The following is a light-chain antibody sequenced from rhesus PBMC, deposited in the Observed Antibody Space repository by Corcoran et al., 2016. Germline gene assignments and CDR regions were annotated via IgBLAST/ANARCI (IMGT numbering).Light chain of an antibody. V-gene: IGKV2-72*01. Sequence: DIVLTQIPLSLPITPGESASISCRSSQSLLHSNGNTYLHWYLQKPGQSPRLLLFGGSNRASGVPDRFSGSGSGTDFTLKISKVEAEDVGIDCCVQAIAFPHSFCQGTKVEIK. CDR3: VQAIAFPHS. CDR1: QSLLHSNGNTY. J-gene: IGKJ2*01. CDR2: GGS.